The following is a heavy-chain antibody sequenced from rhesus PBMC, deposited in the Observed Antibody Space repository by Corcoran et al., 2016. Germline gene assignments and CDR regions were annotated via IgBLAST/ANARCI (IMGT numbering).Heavy chain of an antibody. Sequence: EVQLVETGGGGVQPGGSLRLSLSATGFTFSSAGMSWGRQAPGKGLEWVSGISYTGGVAYYADSVKGRFNIFRDNSKNILSLQMNSLGPEDTAVYYCAKDRTTVTPQPFDYWGQGVLVTVSS. CDR2: ISYTGGVA. CDR3: AKDRTTVTPQPFDY. CDR1: GFTFSSAG. V-gene: IGHV3S5*01. D-gene: IGHD4-23*01. J-gene: IGHJ4*01.